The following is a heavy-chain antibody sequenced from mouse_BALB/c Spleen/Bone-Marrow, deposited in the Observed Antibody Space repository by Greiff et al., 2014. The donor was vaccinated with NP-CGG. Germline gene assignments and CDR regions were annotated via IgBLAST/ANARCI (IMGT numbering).Heavy chain of an antibody. CDR1: GYSFSTYW. Sequence: VQLQQSVTVLSRPGASVKMSCKASGYSFSTYWMHWVKQRPGQGLEWIGAIYPGNSDSSYNQKFEGKAKLTAVTSASTAYMELISQTHEDSAVYYCTRRGSSAFPYWGQGTLVTVSA. D-gene: IGHD1-1*01. CDR2: IYPGNSDS. J-gene: IGHJ3*01. V-gene: IGHV1-5*01. CDR3: TRRGSSAFPY.